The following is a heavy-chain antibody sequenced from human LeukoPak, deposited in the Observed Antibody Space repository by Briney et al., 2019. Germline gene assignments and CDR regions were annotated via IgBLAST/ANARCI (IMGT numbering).Heavy chain of an antibody. CDR1: GGSISSSSYY. Sequence: SETLSLTCTVSGGSISSSSYYWGWIRQPPGKGLEWIGSIYYSGSTYYNPSLKSRVTISVDTSKNQFSLKLSSVTAADTAVYYCARWGGNGRGFDYWGQGTLVTVSS. V-gene: IGHV4-39*01. D-gene: IGHD3-16*01. CDR2: IYYSGST. J-gene: IGHJ4*02. CDR3: ARWGGNGRGFDY.